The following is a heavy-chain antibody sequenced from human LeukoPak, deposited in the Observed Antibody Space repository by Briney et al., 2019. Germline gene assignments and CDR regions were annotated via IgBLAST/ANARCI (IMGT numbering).Heavy chain of an antibody. J-gene: IGHJ4*02. D-gene: IGHD6-19*01. CDR2: FSGSGSST. CDR3: ARDPGLYSNGWEYYFDS. V-gene: IGHV3-23*01. Sequence: GGSLRLSCAASGFTFSSCTMSWVRQAPGKGLEWVSGFSGSGSSTYYADSVKGRFTISRDNSKNTLYLQMNSLRAEDTAVYYCARDPGLYSNGWEYYFDSWGQGTLVTVSS. CDR1: GFTFSSCT.